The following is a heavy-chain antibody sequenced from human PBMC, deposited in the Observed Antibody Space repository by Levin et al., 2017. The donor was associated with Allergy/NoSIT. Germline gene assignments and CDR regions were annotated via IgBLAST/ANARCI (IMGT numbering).Heavy chain of an antibody. Sequence: LSLTCVASGFTFSSYWMRWVRQAPGKGLEWVASIDQDGSEKKHVDSVKGRFTVSRDNAKNSLYLQMNSLRADDTAVYYCARAAASANDYWGQGTLVTVSS. CDR1: GFTFSSYW. CDR2: IDQDGSEK. V-gene: IGHV3-7*01. J-gene: IGHJ4*02. CDR3: ARAAASANDY.